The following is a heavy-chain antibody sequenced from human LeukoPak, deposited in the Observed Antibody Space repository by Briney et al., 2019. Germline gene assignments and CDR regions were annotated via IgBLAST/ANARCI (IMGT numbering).Heavy chain of an antibody. J-gene: IGHJ4*02. Sequence: PSETLSLTCTVSGGSISSYYWSWIRQPPGKGLEWIGYIYYSGSTNYNPSLKSRVTISVDTSKNQFSLKLSSVTAADTAVYYCARGDSSGRWYYFDYWGQGTLVTVSS. V-gene: IGHV4-59*01. CDR1: GGSISSYY. CDR3: ARGDSSGRWYYFDY. CDR2: IYYSGST. D-gene: IGHD6-19*01.